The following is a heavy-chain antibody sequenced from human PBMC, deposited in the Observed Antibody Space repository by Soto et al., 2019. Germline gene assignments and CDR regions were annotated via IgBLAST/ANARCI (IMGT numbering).Heavy chain of an antibody. V-gene: IGHV1-69*02. Sequence: QVQLVQSGAEVKKPGSSVKVSCKASGGTFSSYTISCVRQAPGQGLEWMGRIIPILGIANYAQKFQGRVTITADKSTSTAYMELSSLRSEDTAVYYCARSPLLEPIVGGFDYWGQGTLVTVSS. CDR3: ARSPLLEPIVGGFDY. CDR2: IIPILGIA. J-gene: IGHJ4*02. CDR1: GGTFSSYT. D-gene: IGHD3-22*01.